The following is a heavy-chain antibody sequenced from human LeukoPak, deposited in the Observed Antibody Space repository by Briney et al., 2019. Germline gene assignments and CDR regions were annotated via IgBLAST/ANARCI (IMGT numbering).Heavy chain of an antibody. J-gene: IGHJ4*02. V-gene: IGHV3-23*01. Sequence: PGGSLRLSCAASGFPFSIYAMSWVRQATGRGLEWVSGISGSSSHTLDADSVRGRFTISRDNTRNTLYLHMNSLTAEDTALYYCAKEHDYSNAAPEWGFDSWGQGTLVTVSS. D-gene: IGHD3-3*01. CDR2: ISGSSSHT. CDR3: AKEHDYSNAAPEWGFDS. CDR1: GFPFSIYA.